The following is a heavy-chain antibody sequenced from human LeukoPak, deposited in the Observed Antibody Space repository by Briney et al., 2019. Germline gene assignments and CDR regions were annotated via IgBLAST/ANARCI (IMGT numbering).Heavy chain of an antibody. CDR1: GGSISSGGYY. CDR2: IYHSGST. D-gene: IGHD6-19*01. J-gene: IGHJ4*02. V-gene: IGHV4-30-2*01. CDR3: ATENGGQWPALGD. Sequence: PSETLSLTCTVSGGSISSGGYYWSWIRQPPGKGLEWIGYIYHSGSTNYNPSLKSRVTIAVDKSKNQFSLKLNSVTAADTAVYYCATENGGQWPALGDWGQGTLVTVSS.